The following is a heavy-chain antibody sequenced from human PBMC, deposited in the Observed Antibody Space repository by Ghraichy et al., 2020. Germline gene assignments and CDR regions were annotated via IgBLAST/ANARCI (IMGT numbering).Heavy chain of an antibody. D-gene: IGHD3-16*02. CDR2: ISGSGGST. Sequence: LSLTCAASGFTFSSYAMSWVRQAPGKGLEWVSAISGSGGSTYYADAVKGRFTISRDNSKNTLYLQMNSLRAEETAVYYCANGGSSDYGWGSYRLTDAFDIWGQGTMVTVSA. CDR3: ANGGSSDYGWGSYRLTDAFDI. CDR1: GFTFSSYA. V-gene: IGHV3-23*01. J-gene: IGHJ3*02.